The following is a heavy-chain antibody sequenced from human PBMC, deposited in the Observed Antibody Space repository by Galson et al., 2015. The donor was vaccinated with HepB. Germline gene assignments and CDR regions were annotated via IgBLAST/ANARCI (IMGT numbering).Heavy chain of an antibody. J-gene: IGHJ5*02. D-gene: IGHD6-13*01. CDR1: GFTFSSHA. V-gene: IGHV3-23*01. CDR2: ISGSGGST. CDR3: AKNYVGDRGYSSSWYEAPVDP. Sequence: FLRLSWAASGFTFSSHAMSWGRQAPGKGLGGVSAISGSGGSTYYADSVKARFTISRDNSKNTLYLQMNSLRAEDTAVYYCAKNYVGDRGYSSSWYEAPVDPWGQGTLVTVSS.